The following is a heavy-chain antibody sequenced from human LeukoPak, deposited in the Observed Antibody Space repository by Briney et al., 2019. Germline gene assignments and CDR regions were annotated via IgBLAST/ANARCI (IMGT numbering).Heavy chain of an antibody. CDR2: IKSKTDGGTT. J-gene: IGHJ4*02. CDR3: TTDQPYYYDSSGYYSAYYFDY. CDR1: GFTFSNAW. V-gene: IGHV3-15*01. D-gene: IGHD3-22*01. Sequence: GGSLRLSCAASGFTFSNAWMSWVRQAPGKGLEWVGRIKSKTDGGTTDYAAPVKGRFTISRDDSKNTLYLQMNSLKTEDTAVYYCTTDQPYYYDSSGYYSAYYFDYWGQGTLVTVSS.